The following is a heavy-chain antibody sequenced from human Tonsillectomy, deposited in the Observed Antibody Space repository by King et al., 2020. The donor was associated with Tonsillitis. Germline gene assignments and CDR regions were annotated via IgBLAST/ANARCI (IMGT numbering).Heavy chain of an antibody. V-gene: IGHV3-7*01. CDR2: IKQDGSEK. CDR1: GFTFSSYW. CDR3: ARVGKGRAFDI. J-gene: IGHJ3*02. Sequence: VQLVESGGGLVQPGGSLRLSCAASGFTFSSYWMSWVRQAPGKGLEWVANIKQDGSEKYYVDSVKGRFTISRDNAKNSLYLQMNSLRAEDMAVYYCARVGKGRAFDIWGQGTMVTVSS.